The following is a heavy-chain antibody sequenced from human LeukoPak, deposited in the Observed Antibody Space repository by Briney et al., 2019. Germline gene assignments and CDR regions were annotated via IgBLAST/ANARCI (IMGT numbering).Heavy chain of an antibody. Sequence: GGSLRLSCAASGFTFSTYAMSWVRQAPGKGLEWVSGISGSGGSTFYADSVKGRFTISRDNSKNTLYLQMNSLRAEDTAVYYCAKAPVTSCRGAFCYPFDSWGQGTLVTVSS. V-gene: IGHV3-23*01. CDR3: AKAPVTSCRGAFCYPFDS. CDR1: GFTFSTYA. J-gene: IGHJ4*02. D-gene: IGHD2-15*01. CDR2: ISGSGGST.